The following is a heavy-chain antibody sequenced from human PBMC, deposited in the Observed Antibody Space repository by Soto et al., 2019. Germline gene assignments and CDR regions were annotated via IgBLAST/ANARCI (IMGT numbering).Heavy chain of an antibody. J-gene: IGHJ6*02. D-gene: IGHD1-26*01. CDR3: ARKRGSYSYYYYGMDV. CDR1: GFTFSSYA. CDR2: ISYDGSNK. Sequence: GGSLRLSCAASGFTFSSYAMHWVRQAPGKGLEWVAVISYDGSNKYYADSVKGRFTISRDNSKNTLYLQMNSLRAEDTAVYYCARKRGSYSYYYYGMDVWGQGTTVTVSS. V-gene: IGHV3-30-3*01.